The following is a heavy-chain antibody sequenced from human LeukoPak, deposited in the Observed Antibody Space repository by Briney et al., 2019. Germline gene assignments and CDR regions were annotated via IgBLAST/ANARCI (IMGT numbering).Heavy chain of an antibody. CDR3: AKDLFVPQGV. D-gene: IGHD2-2*01. J-gene: IGHJ6*02. Sequence: DSVKGRFTISRDNSKNTLYLQMNSLRAEDTAVYYCAKDLFVPQGVWGQGTTVTVSS. V-gene: IGHV3-30*02.